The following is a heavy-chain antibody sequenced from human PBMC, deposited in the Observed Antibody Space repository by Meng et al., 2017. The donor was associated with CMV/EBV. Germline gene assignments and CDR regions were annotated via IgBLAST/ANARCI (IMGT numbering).Heavy chain of an antibody. V-gene: IGHV3-23*01. CDR1: GITFRNTA. CDR3: AKRGIQLWFFDY. J-gene: IGHJ4*02. Sequence: GGSLKIYREASGITFRNTAMSWVRQAPGKGLEWVSGISGSGGSTYYADSVKGRFTISRDNFKHTLYLEMNSLRYEYTGVYYCAKRGIQLWFFDYWGQGTLVTVSS. D-gene: IGHD5-18*01. CDR2: ISGSGGST.